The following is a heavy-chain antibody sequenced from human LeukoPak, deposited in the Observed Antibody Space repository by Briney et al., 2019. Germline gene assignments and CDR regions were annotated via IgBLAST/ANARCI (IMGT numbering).Heavy chain of an antibody. CDR3: ARDPYSSIGY. D-gene: IGHD6-13*01. V-gene: IGHV3-21*01. Sequence: GGSLRLSCAASGFTFSSYSMNWVRQAPGKGLEWVSSTSSSSYIYYADSVKGRFTISRDNAKNSLYLQMNSLRAEDTAVYYCARDPYSSIGYWGQGTLVTVSS. CDR1: GFTFSSYS. CDR2: TSSSSYI. J-gene: IGHJ4*02.